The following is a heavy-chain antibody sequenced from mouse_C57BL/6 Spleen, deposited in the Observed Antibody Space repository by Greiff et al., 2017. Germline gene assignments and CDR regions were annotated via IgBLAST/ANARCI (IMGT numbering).Heavy chain of an antibody. CDR2: IYPRSGNT. Sequence: QVHVKQSGAELARPGASVKLSCKASGYTFTSYGISWVKQRTGQGLEWIGEIYPRSGNTYYNEKFKGKATLTADKSSSTAYMELRSLTSEDSAVYFCAREDDGYSDYWGQGTTLTVSS. J-gene: IGHJ2*01. CDR3: AREDDGYSDY. D-gene: IGHD2-3*01. CDR1: GYTFTSYG. V-gene: IGHV1-81*01.